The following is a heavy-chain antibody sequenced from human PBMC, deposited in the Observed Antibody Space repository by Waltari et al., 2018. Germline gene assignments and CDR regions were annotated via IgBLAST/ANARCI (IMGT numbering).Heavy chain of an antibody. V-gene: IGHV4-61*02. D-gene: IGHD1-20*01. CDR1: GASINRGSYY. CDR2: IFSSGST. J-gene: IGHJ5*02. CDR3: ARAEYNWNDAVTFDH. Sequence: QVQLQESGPGLVKPSETLSLSCSVSGASINRGSYYWTWILQPAGKGLEWIGHIFSSGSTNYKSSLKSRVTISADTSKSHFSLNLRSVTAADTGLYYCARAEYNWNDAVTFDHWGQGTSVIVS.